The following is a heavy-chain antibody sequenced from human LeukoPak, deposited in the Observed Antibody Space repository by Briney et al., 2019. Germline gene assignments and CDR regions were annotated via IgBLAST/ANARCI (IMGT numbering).Heavy chain of an antibody. D-gene: IGHD3-9*01. CDR3: ARRGILTGYELY. CDR2: FDPEDGET. J-gene: IGHJ4*02. V-gene: IGHV1-24*01. Sequence: ASVKVSCKVSGYTLTELSMHWVRQAPGKGLEWMGGFDPEDGETIYAQKFQGRVTMTEDTSTDTAYMELSSLRSDDTAVYYCARRGILTGYELYWGQGTLVTVSS. CDR1: GYTLTELS.